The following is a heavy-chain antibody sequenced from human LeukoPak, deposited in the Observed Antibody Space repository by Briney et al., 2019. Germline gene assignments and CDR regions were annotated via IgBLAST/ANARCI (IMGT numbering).Heavy chain of an antibody. CDR1: GDSVSSISVA. J-gene: IGHJ4*02. V-gene: IGHV6-1*01. CDR2: TYYRSKWYN. CDR3: ARDFGTTGWHTFDY. Sequence: SQTLSLTCAISGDSVSSISVAWNWIRQSPSRSLEWLGRTYYRSKWYNDYAESMEGRMTISQDTSKNQYSLHLNSVTPDDTAVYYCARDFGTTGWHTFDYWGQGTLVTVSS. D-gene: IGHD6-19*01.